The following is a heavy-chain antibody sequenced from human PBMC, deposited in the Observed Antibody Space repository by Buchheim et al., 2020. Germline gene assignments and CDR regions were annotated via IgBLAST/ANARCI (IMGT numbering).Heavy chain of an antibody. Sequence: QVQLVESGGGVVQPGRSLRLSCAASGFTFSSYGMHWVRQAPGKGLEWVAVTSYDGSNKYYADSVKGRFTISRDNSKNTLYLQMNSLRDEDTAVYYCAREGEWYSSSWYPSGYFDYWGQGTL. V-gene: IGHV3-30*03. CDR2: TSYDGSNK. J-gene: IGHJ4*02. CDR1: GFTFSSYG. CDR3: AREGEWYSSSWYPSGYFDY. D-gene: IGHD6-13*01.